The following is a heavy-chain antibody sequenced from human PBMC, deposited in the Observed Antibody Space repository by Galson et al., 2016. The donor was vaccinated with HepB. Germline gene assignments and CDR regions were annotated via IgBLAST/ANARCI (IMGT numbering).Heavy chain of an antibody. Sequence: SLRLSCAASGFIFSDYSMNWVRQAPGKGLEWVSSITTSSSNIYYADSVKGRFTISRDNAKNSLYLQMNSLRAEDTAVYYCARDISPQSTTHQIDYWGQGTLVTVSS. D-gene: IGHD1-14*01. CDR1: GFIFSDYS. CDR2: ITTSSSNI. J-gene: IGHJ4*02. V-gene: IGHV3-21*01. CDR3: ARDISPQSTTHQIDY.